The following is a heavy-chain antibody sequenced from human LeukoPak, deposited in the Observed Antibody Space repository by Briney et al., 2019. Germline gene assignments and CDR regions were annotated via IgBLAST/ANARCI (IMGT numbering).Heavy chain of an antibody. V-gene: IGHV4-34*01. CDR1: GGSFSGYY. Sequence: KPSEALSLTCAVYGGSFSGYYWSWIRQPPGKGLEWIGEINHSGSTNYNPSLKSRVTISVDTSKNQFSLKLSSVTAADTAVYYCARAKTDDILTGYPSPGNWFAPWGQGTLVTVSS. CDR3: ARAKTDDILTGYPSPGNWFAP. CDR2: INHSGST. J-gene: IGHJ5*02. D-gene: IGHD3-9*01.